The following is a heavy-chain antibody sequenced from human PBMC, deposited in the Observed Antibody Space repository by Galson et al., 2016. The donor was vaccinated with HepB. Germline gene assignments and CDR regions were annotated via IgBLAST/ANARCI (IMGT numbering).Heavy chain of an antibody. J-gene: IGHJ4*02. CDR3: TKTGSGWYFDY. V-gene: IGHV3-30-3*02. CDR2: ISYDGRKI. Sequence: SLRLSCAASGFTFTSRAMHWVRQAPGKGLEWVAAISYDGRKIFYADSVRGRFSISRDNPKNTLFLQMNSLRAEDTAVYYCTKTGSGWYFDYWGQGTLVTVSS. D-gene: IGHD6-19*01. CDR1: GFTFTSRA.